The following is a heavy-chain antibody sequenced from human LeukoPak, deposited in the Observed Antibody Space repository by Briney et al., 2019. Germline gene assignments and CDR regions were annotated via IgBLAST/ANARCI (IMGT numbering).Heavy chain of an antibody. CDR1: GYIFTSYC. D-gene: IGHD1-26*01. CDR3: GMSGDRVPLQDDVFDV. CDR2: IYPGDSGP. V-gene: IGHV5-51*01. Sequence: GASLQISCKVSGYIFTSYCIGWVRQLPGKGLEWMGIIYPGDSGPTYSPSFQGQVTISVDKSINTAYLQWSSLQASDTAMYYCGMSGDRVPLQDDVFDVWGQGTMVTV. J-gene: IGHJ3*01.